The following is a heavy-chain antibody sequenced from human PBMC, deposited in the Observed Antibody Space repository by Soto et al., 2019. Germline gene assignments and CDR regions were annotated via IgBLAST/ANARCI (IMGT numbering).Heavy chain of an antibody. CDR1: GFTFSSYS. Sequence: EVQLVESGGGLVQPGGSLRLSCAASGFTFSSYSMNWVRPAPGKGLEWVAYISSSSSTIYYADTVKGRFTISRDNAKNSLYLQMNSLRAEDTAVYYCATGVQWLVHCWGQGSLVTVSS. V-gene: IGHV3-48*01. D-gene: IGHD6-19*01. J-gene: IGHJ4*02. CDR2: ISSSSSTI. CDR3: ATGVQWLVHC.